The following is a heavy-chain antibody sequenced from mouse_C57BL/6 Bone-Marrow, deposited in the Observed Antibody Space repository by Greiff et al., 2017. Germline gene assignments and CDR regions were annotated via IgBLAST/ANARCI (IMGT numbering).Heavy chain of an antibody. J-gene: IGHJ4*01. D-gene: IGHD1-1*01. CDR2: IDPENGDT. Sequence: VQLQQSGAELVRPGASVKLSCTASGFNIKDDYMHWVKQRPEQGLEWIGRIDPENGDTEYASKFQGKATITADTSSNTAYLQLSSLTSEDTAVYYCTTYYVAMDDWGQGTSVTVSS. CDR1: GFNIKDDY. V-gene: IGHV14-4*01. CDR3: TTYYVAMDD.